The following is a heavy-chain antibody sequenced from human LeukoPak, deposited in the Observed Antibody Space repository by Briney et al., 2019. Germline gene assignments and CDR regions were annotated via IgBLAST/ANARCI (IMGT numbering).Heavy chain of an antibody. CDR1: GFTFSSYG. J-gene: IGHJ4*02. CDR3: AREGKTTVVFDY. D-gene: IGHD4-17*01. Sequence: GGSLRLSCAAFGFTFSSYGMHWVRQAPGKGLEWVAVIWYDGSNKYYADSVKGRFTISRDNSKNTLYLQMNSLRAEDTAVYYCAREGKTTVVFDYWGQGTLVTVSS. CDR2: IWYDGSNK. V-gene: IGHV3-33*01.